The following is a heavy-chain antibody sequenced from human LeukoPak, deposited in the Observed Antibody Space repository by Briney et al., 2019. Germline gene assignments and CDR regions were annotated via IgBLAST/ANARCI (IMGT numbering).Heavy chain of an antibody. J-gene: IGHJ6*02. CDR2: IYYSGST. D-gene: IGHD3-16*01. CDR3: ARAYSTVYYYGMDV. V-gene: IGHV4-59*01. Sequence: SETLXLTCTVSGGSISSDYWSWIRQPPGRGLEWIGYIYYSGSTNYNPSLESRVTISVDTSKNQFSLKLSSVTAADTAIYYCARAYSTVYYYGMDVWGQGTTVTVSS. CDR1: GGSISSDY.